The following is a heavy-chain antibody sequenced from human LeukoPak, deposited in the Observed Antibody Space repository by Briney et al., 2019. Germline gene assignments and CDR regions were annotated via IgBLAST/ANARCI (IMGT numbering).Heavy chain of an antibody. V-gene: IGHV3-9*01. Sequence: PGGSLRLSCAASGFTFDDYAMHWVRQAPGKGLEWVSSISWNSGSIGYADSVKGRFTISRLNARKSLYLQMNSLGAEDTALYYCAKDRGYSYGYVVDYWGQGTLVTVSS. CDR3: AKDRGYSYGYVVDY. CDR1: GFTFDDYA. D-gene: IGHD5-18*01. J-gene: IGHJ4*02. CDR2: ISWNSGSI.